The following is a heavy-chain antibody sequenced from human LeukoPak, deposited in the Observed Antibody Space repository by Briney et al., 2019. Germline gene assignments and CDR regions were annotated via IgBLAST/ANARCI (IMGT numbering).Heavy chain of an antibody. CDR2: ISASGDST. D-gene: IGHD2-2*01. Sequence: GGSLRLSCAASGFTFSSYAMNWVRQAPGKGLEWVSTISASGDSTYYADSVKGRFTISRDNAKNSLYLQMNSLRDEDTAVYYCASGAIYCSSTSCYFDYWGQGTLVTVSS. V-gene: IGHV3-23*01. CDR3: ASGAIYCSSTSCYFDY. CDR1: GFTFSSYA. J-gene: IGHJ4*02.